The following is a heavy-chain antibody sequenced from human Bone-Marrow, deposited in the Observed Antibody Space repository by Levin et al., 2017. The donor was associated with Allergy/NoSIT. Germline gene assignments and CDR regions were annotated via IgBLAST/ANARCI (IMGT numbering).Heavy chain of an antibody. CDR1: GGAITSHY. V-gene: IGHV4-59*08. Sequence: PSETLSLTCTVSGGAITSHYWSWIRQPPGKGLEWIGYIYYLGNTNYSPSLKSRVTISKDTSKNQFSLKLISVTAADTAVYYCARSNFYGMDVWGQGTTVTVSS. J-gene: IGHJ6*02. CDR2: IYYLGNT. CDR3: ARSNFYGMDV.